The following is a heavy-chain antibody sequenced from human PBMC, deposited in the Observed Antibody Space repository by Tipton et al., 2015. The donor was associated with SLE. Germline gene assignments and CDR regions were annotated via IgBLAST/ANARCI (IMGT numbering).Heavy chain of an antibody. CDR3: ARVTTNVDP. CDR2: IYYSGST. V-gene: IGHV4-31*03. D-gene: IGHD4-11*01. J-gene: IGHJ5*02. CDR1: GSSISNDGHY. Sequence: TLSLTCSVSGSSISNDGHYWSWIRPHPGKGLEWIGYIYYSGSTHYNPSLKSRLSISVDTSKNQFSLNLRYVTAADTAVYYCARVTTNVDPWGQGTLVTVSS.